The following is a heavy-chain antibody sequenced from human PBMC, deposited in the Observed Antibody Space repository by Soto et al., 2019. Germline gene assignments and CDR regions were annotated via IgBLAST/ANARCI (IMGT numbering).Heavy chain of an antibody. J-gene: IGHJ6*03. Sequence: SETLSLTCSFSGDSVTSHYLTWIRQSPEKGLEWIGYMHYTGFSHYNPSLKSRLTISVDRSKNQFTLQLTSVTVEDTAVYYCAGGGSIVVATRRLMDVWGKGTTVTVSS. D-gene: IGHD3-22*01. CDR2: MHYTGFS. V-gene: IGHV4-59*02. CDR3: AGGGSIVVATRRLMDV. CDR1: GDSVTSHY.